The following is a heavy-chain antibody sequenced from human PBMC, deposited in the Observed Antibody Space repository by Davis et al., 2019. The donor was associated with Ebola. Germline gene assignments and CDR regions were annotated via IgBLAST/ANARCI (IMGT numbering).Heavy chain of an antibody. CDR2: IKQDGSEK. J-gene: IGHJ4*02. V-gene: IGHV3-7*03. CDR1: GFTFSSYG. Sequence: GESLKISCAASGFTFSSYGMHWVRQAPGKGLEWVANIKQDGSEKYYVDSVKGRFTISRDNAKNSLYLQMNSLKTEDTAVYYCTRVGIVANWGQGTLVTVSS. D-gene: IGHD1-26*01. CDR3: TRVGIVAN.